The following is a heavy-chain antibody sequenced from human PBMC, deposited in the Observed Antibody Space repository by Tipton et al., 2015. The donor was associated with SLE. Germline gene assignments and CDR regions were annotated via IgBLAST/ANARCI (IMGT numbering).Heavy chain of an antibody. J-gene: IGHJ4*02. Sequence: SLRLSCTASGFTFGDYAMSWVRQAPGKGLEWVGFIRSKAYGGTTEYAASVKGRFTISRDDSKSIAYLQMNSLKTEDTAVYYCTRDNRYCSGGSCHYFDYWGQGTLVTVSS. CDR3: TRDNRYCSGGSCHYFDY. D-gene: IGHD2-15*01. V-gene: IGHV3-49*04. CDR1: GFTFGDYA. CDR2: IRSKAYGGTT.